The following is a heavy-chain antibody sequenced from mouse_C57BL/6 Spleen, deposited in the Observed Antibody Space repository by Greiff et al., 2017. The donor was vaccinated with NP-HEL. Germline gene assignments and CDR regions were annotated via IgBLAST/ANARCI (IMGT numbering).Heavy chain of an antibody. Sequence: EVKLQESEGGLVQPGSSMKLSCTASGFTFSDSYMAWVRQVPEKGLEWVANINYDGSSTYYLDSLKSRFIISRDNAKNILYLQMSSLKSEDTATYYCAREEADGNWFAYWGQGTLVTVSA. D-gene: IGHD2-1*01. V-gene: IGHV5-16*01. CDR2: INYDGSST. CDR1: GFTFSDSY. CDR3: AREEADGNWFAY. J-gene: IGHJ3*01.